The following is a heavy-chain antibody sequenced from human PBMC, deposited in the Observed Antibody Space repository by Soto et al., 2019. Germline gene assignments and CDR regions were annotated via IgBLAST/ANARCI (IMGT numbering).Heavy chain of an antibody. Sequence: GESLKISCRGSGDSFAGYWIGWVRQMPGKGLEWMGIIYPGDSDTRYSPSFQGQVTISADKSISTAYLQWSSLKASDTAMYYCARLPLRYFDWLLYYYGMDVWGQGTTVTVPS. D-gene: IGHD3-9*01. V-gene: IGHV5-51*01. CDR1: GDSFAGYW. CDR2: IYPGDSDT. CDR3: ARLPLRYFDWLLYYYGMDV. J-gene: IGHJ6*02.